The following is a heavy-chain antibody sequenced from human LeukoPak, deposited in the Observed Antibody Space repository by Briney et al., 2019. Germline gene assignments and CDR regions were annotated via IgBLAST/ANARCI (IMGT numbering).Heavy chain of an antibody. J-gene: IGHJ4*02. CDR1: GFPFSSYS. Sequence: PGGSLRLSCAASGFPFSSYSMNWVRQAPGKGLEWVSYISSSSSTIYYADSVKGRFTISRDNAKNSLYLQMNSLRAEDTAVYYCARRSEDFDYWGQGTLVTVSS. V-gene: IGHV3-48*04. CDR2: ISSSSSTI. CDR3: ARRSEDFDY.